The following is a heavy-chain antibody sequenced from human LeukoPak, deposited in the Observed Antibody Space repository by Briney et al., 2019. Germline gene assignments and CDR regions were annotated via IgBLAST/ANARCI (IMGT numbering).Heavy chain of an antibody. J-gene: IGHJ6*03. CDR1: GYTFTSYG. CDR3: ARAGKRSSYYYYYYMDV. Sequence: GASVKVSCKASGYTFTSYGISWVRQAPGQGLEWMGWISAYNGNTNYAQKLQGRVTMTTDTSTSTAYMELSSLRSDDTAVYYCARAGKRSSYYYYYYMDVWGKGTTVTVSS. D-gene: IGHD3-10*01. V-gene: IGHV1-18*01. CDR2: ISAYNGNT.